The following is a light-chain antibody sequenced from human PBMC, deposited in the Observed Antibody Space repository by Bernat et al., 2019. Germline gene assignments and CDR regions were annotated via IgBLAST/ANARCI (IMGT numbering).Light chain of an antibody. CDR3: QQSYMTPYT. CDR1: QTITSSL. CDR2: GAS. Sequence: DIQMTQSPSSLSASVGDRVTITCRASQTITSSLLNWYQQKTGKAPKLLIYGASTLQNGVPSRFIGSGSGTDFTLTISSLQPEDFASYYCQQSYMTPYTFGQGTKVEIK. V-gene: IGKV1-39*01. J-gene: IGKJ2*01.